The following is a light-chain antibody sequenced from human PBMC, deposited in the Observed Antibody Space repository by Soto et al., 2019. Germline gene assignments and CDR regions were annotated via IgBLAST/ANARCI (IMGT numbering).Light chain of an antibody. Sequence: QSVLTQPPSASGTPGQRGTLSCSGSTSNIGINSVNWFQHLPVTAPKLLISSDDQRPSGVPDRFSGSKSGTSASLAISGLQSADEDDYYCAAWDDSLHDLYVFGTGTKVTVL. CDR3: AAWDDSLHDLYV. V-gene: IGLV1-44*01. CDR2: SDD. J-gene: IGLJ1*01. CDR1: TSNIGINS.